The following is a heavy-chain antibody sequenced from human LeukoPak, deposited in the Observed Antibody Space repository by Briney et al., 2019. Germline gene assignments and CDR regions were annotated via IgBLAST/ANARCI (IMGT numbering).Heavy chain of an antibody. Sequence: LRLSCAASGFTFSSYGMHWVRQAPGKGLEWVAVIWYDASNKYYADSVKGRFTISRDNSKNTLYLQMNSLRAEDTAVYYCARVYSGSYYGMDVWGQGTTVTVSS. J-gene: IGHJ6*02. V-gene: IGHV3-33*01. CDR2: IWYDASNK. CDR1: GFTFSSYG. CDR3: ARVYSGSYYGMDV. D-gene: IGHD1-26*01.